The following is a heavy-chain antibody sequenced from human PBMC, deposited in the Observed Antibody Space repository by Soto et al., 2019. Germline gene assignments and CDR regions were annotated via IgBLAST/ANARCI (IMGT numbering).Heavy chain of an antibody. CDR1: GFTFSSYG. V-gene: IGHV3-30*03. D-gene: IGHD2-2*01. CDR3: ARGPNCISTSCYFSVTGGGYYYGMDV. CDR2: ISYDGSNK. Sequence: GGSLRLSCAASGFTFSSYGMHWVRQAPGKGLEWVAVISYDGSNKYYADSVKGRFTISRDNSKNTLYLQMNSLRAEDTAVYYCARGPNCISTSCYFSVTGGGYYYGMDVWGQGTTVTVSS. J-gene: IGHJ6*02.